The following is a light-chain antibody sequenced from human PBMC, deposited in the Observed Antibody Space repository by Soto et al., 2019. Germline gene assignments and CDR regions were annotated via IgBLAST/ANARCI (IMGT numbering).Light chain of an antibody. V-gene: IGKV3-15*01. CDR3: QQYNNWPPWT. Sequence: EIVMTQSPATLSVSPGERATLSCRASQSVSSNLAWYQQKPGQAPRLLIYGASTRATGIPARFSGSGSGTEFTLTISSLQSXXXXXXYCQQYNNWPPWTFGQGTKVEIK. CDR1: QSVSSN. J-gene: IGKJ1*01. CDR2: GAS.